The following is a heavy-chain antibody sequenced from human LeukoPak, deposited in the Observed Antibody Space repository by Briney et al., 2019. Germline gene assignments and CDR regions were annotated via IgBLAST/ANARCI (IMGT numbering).Heavy chain of an antibody. V-gene: IGHV5-51*01. CDR3: ARRLKYYYGSGGYSSFYFDY. Sequence: GESLKISCKGSGYSFTSYWIGWVRQMPGKGLEWMGIIYPGDSDTRYSPSFQGQVTISADKSISTAYLQWSSLKASDTAMYYCARRLKYYYGSGGYSSFYFDYWGQGTLVTVSS. J-gene: IGHJ4*02. CDR2: IYPGDSDT. CDR1: GYSFTSYW. D-gene: IGHD3-10*01.